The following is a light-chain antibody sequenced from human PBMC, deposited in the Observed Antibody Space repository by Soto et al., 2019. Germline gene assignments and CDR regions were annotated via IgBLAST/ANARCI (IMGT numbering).Light chain of an antibody. CDR3: QQRSHWPRT. Sequence: EVVLTQSPATLSLSPGERATLSCRASQSVSSYLAWYQQKPGQAPRLLIYDAFNRATGIPARFSGSGSGTDFTLTISSLEPEDFAVYYCQQRSHWPRTFGQGTKLEIK. CDR1: QSVSSY. J-gene: IGKJ1*01. V-gene: IGKV3-11*01. CDR2: DAF.